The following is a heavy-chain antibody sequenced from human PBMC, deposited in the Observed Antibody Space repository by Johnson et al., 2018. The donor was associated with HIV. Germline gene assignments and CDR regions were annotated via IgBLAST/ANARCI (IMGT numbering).Heavy chain of an antibody. CDR2: TSYDGSNK. CDR1: GFAFSNFG. Sequence: QVQLVESGGGVVQPGRSLRLSCAASGFAFSNFGMHWVRQAPGKGLEWVAVTSYDGSNKYYADSVKGRFTISRDNAKNLLFLQMNSLRAEDTAVYYCGFDIWGQGTMVTVSS. CDR3: GFDI. J-gene: IGHJ3*02. V-gene: IGHV3-30*03.